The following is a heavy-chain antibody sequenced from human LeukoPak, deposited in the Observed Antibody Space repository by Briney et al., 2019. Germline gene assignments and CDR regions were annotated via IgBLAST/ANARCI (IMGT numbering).Heavy chain of an antibody. Sequence: GGSLRLSCAASGFGFSTYTMNWARQAPGKGLEWVSSISGSGSYIYYSDSVKGRFTISRDNAKNSLSLQMNSLRAEDTAIYYCASHFWNYYRIDYWGQGILVTVSS. V-gene: IGHV3-21*01. CDR1: GFGFSTYT. J-gene: IGHJ4*02. CDR2: ISGSGSYI. CDR3: ASHFWNYYRIDY. D-gene: IGHD3-3*02.